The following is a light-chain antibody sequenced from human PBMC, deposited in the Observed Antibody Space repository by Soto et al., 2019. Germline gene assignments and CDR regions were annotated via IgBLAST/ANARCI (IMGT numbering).Light chain of an antibody. Sequence: QAVVTQSPSASASLGASVKLTCTLSSGYSTYAIAWDQQQSEKGPRFLMKINYDGTHSKGDGFFDRFSGSSSGAERHLTISSLQSEDEADYYCQSLGTGIQVFGGGTKLTVL. J-gene: IGLJ3*02. CDR2: INYDGTH. CDR3: QSLGTGIQV. V-gene: IGLV4-69*01. CDR1: SGYSTYA.